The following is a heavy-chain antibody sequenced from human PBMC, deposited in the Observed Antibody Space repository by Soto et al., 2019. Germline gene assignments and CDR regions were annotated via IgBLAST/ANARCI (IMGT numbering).Heavy chain of an antibody. CDR3: ARHWDY. CDR2: IFYSGST. Sequence: PSETLSLTCTVSGGSIRNYDWSWMRQPPGKGLEWIGYIFYSGSTNYNPSLKSRVTISVDTSKNQFSLKLTSVTAADTAVYYCARHWDYWGQGTLVTVSS. V-gene: IGHV4-59*08. CDR1: GGSIRNYD. J-gene: IGHJ4*02.